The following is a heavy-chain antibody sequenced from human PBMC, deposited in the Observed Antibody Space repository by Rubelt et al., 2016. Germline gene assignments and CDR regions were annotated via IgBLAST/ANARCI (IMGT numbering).Heavy chain of an antibody. Sequence: QVQLQQWGAGLLKPSETLSLTCAVYGGSFSGYYWSWIRQPPGKGLEWIGYIYYSGSTHYNPSLKSRVTISVDTSKNQFALKLSSVTAADTAVYYCAREVYCGGDCYSEDAFDIWGQGTMVTVSS. D-gene: IGHD2-21*02. CDR2: IYYSGST. J-gene: IGHJ3*02. V-gene: IGHV4-34*01. CDR1: GGSFSGYY. CDR3: AREVYCGGDCYSEDAFDI.